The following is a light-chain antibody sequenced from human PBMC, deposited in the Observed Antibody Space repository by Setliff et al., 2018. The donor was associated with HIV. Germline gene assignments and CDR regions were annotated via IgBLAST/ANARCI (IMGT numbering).Light chain of an antibody. Sequence: SVLAQPASVSGSPGQSITISCTGTSSDVGGYNYVSWYHQHPGKAPKLMIYEVSHRPSGVSNRFSGSKSGNTASLTISGLQAEDEADYYCSSYTSSSTPYVFGTGTKVTVL. CDR2: EVS. V-gene: IGLV2-14*01. CDR3: SSYTSSSTPYV. J-gene: IGLJ1*01. CDR1: SSDVGGYNY.